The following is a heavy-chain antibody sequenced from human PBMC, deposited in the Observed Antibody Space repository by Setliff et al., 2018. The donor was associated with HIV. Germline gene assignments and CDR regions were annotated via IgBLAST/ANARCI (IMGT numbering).Heavy chain of an antibody. V-gene: IGHV1-69*10. D-gene: IGHD3-22*01. CDR2: IIPILGIA. J-gene: IGHJ4*02. Sequence: PVKVSCKASGGTFSSYAISWVRQAPGQGLEWMGGIIPILGIANYAQKFQGRVTITAVESTSTAYMELSSLRSEDTAVYYCARDYSPTFYYYDSSGTFDYWGQGTLVTVSS. CDR3: ARDYSPTFYYYDSSGTFDY. CDR1: GGTFSSYA.